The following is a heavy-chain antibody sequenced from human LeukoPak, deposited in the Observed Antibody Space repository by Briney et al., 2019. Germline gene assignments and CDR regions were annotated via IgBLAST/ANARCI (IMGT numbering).Heavy chain of an antibody. V-gene: IGHV4-39*02. Sequence: SETLSLTCTVSGGSISSNTYYWSWIRQPPGKGLEWIGSIRYSGRTHYKPSLRSRVTLSVDTSKNQLLLNLRSVTAADTAMYYCAREFNGSPDYLGQGTLVTVSS. CDR3: AREFNGSPDY. D-gene: IGHD6-25*01. CDR2: IRYSGRT. CDR1: GGSISSNTYY. J-gene: IGHJ4*02.